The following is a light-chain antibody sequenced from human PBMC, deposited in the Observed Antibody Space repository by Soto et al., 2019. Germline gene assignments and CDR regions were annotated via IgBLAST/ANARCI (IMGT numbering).Light chain of an antibody. CDR2: DAS. Sequence: ILMTQSPATLSVSPGERATLFLRARQNVYNNLAWYQQKPGQAPRLLIYDASTRATGIPARFSGSGSGTEFTLTISGLQSEDFAVYYCQQYNNWPPWTFGQGTKVEIK. V-gene: IGKV3-15*01. CDR3: QQYNNWPPWT. CDR1: QNVYNN. J-gene: IGKJ1*01.